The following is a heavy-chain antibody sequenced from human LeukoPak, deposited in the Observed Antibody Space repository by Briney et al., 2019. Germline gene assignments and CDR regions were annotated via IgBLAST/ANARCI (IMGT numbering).Heavy chain of an antibody. CDR3: AREPTTVSPPG. CDR1: GFTFSSYS. D-gene: IGHD4-11*01. J-gene: IGHJ4*02. Sequence: GGSLRLSCAASGFTFSSYSMNWVRQAPGKGLEWVSSISSSGAYIFYADSVKGRFTISRDNAKNSLYLQMNSLRAEDTAVYYWAREPTTVSPPGWGQGTLVTVSS. V-gene: IGHV3-21*01. CDR2: ISSSGAYI.